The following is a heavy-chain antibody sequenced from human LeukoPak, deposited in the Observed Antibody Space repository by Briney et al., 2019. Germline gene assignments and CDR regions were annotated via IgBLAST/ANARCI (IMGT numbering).Heavy chain of an antibody. Sequence: ASVKVSCKASGYTFTNCGINWVRQAPGQGLEWMGWISAYNGNTNYAQKLQGRVTMTTDTSTSTAYMELRSLRSDDMAVYYCAREEGATSGDYWGQGTLVTVSS. CDR2: ISAYNGNT. V-gene: IGHV1-18*03. J-gene: IGHJ4*02. D-gene: IGHD1-26*01. CDR1: GYTFTNCG. CDR3: AREEGATSGDY.